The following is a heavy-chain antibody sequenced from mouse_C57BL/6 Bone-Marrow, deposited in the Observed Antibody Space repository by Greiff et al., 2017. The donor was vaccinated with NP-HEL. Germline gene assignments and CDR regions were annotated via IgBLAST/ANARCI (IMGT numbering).Heavy chain of an antibody. Sequence: EVMLVESGGGLVKPGGSLKLSCAASGFTFSSYAMSWVRQTPEKRLEWVATISDGGSYTYYPDNVKGRFTISRDNAKNNLYLQMSHLKSEDTAMYYCARGYYGYDGAMDYWGQGTSVTVSS. V-gene: IGHV5-4*03. D-gene: IGHD2-2*01. CDR3: ARGYYGYDGAMDY. CDR2: ISDGGSYT. CDR1: GFTFSSYA. J-gene: IGHJ4*01.